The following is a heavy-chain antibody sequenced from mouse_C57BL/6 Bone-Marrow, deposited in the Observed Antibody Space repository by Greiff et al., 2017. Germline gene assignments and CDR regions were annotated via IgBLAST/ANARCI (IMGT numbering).Heavy chain of an antibody. CDR1: GYTFTSYW. Sequence: QVQLQQSGAELVKPGASVKLSCKASGYTFTSYWMHWVKQRPGQGLEWIGMIHPNSGSTNYNEKFKSKATLTVDKSSSTAYMQLSSLTSEDSAVYYCYGYDEGFAYWGQGTLVTVSA. CDR2: IHPNSGST. D-gene: IGHD2-2*01. CDR3: YGYDEGFAY. J-gene: IGHJ3*01. V-gene: IGHV1-64*01.